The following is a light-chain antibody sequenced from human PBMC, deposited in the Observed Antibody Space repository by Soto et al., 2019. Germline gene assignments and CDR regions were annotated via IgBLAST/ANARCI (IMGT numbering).Light chain of an antibody. CDR2: GAS. CDR1: RGVGANY. CDR3: QQRSNWPIT. Sequence: ENLLTQSPGTLSLSPGEGATLSCRASRGVGANYLAWYQQKPGQAPTLLIYGASIRATGIPARFSGSGSGTDFTLTISSLEPEDFAVYYCQQRSNWPITFGQGTRLEIK. V-gene: IGKV3D-11*01. J-gene: IGKJ5*01.